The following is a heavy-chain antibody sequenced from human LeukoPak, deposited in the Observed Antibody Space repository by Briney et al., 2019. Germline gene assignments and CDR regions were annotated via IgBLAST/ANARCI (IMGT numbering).Heavy chain of an antibody. D-gene: IGHD2-15*01. Sequence: KSSETLSLTCTVSGGPISSYYWSWIRQPAGKGLEWLGRIYTSGSTNYNPSLKSRVTMSVDTSKNQFSLKLSSVTAADTAVYYCARDGPYCSGGSCYSFPDYWGQGTLVTVSS. CDR1: GGPISSYY. CDR3: ARDGPYCSGGSCYSFPDY. V-gene: IGHV4-4*07. CDR2: IYTSGST. J-gene: IGHJ4*02.